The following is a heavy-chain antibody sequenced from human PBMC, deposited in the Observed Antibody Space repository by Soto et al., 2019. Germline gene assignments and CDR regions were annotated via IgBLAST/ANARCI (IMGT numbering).Heavy chain of an antibody. CDR1: GYTFNAYS. CDR2: TNPSGDTT. J-gene: IGHJ4*02. V-gene: IGHV1-46*02. D-gene: IGHD7-27*01. Sequence: QVQLVQSGSEVKRPGTSVKLSCKAAGYTFNAYSVHWVRQAPGQRLEWMGMTNPSGDTTTYAQNFPGRVTMTRDTSTTTVYMELSGLRSEDTAVYYCARDWALDYWGQGTLVTVSS. CDR3: ARDWALDY.